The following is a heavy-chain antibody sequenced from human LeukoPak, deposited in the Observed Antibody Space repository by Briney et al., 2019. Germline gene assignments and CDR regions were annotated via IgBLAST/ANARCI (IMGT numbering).Heavy chain of an antibody. J-gene: IGHJ5*02. CDR1: GFTFRIYA. Sequence: GGSLRLSCAASGFTFRIYAMSWVRQAPGKGLEWVSAISGSGGSTYYADSVKGRFTISRDNSKNTLYLQMNSLRAEDTAVYYCASSSGSTLGWFDPWGQGTLVTVSS. CDR2: ISGSGGST. CDR3: ASSSGSTLGWFDP. V-gene: IGHV3-23*01. D-gene: IGHD3-22*01.